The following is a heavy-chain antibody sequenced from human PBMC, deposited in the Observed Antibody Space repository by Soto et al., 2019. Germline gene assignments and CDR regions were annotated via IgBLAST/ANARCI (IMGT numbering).Heavy chain of an antibody. V-gene: IGHV3-21*01. CDR1: GFTFSSYS. Sequence: LRLSCAASGFTFSSYSMNWVRKAPGKGLEWVSSISSSSSYIYYADSVKGRFTISRDNAKNSLYLQMNSLRAEDTAVYYCARDEGYCSSTSCYYYYYGMDVWGQGTTVTVSS. CDR2: ISSSSSYI. J-gene: IGHJ6*02. CDR3: ARDEGYCSSTSCYYYYYGMDV. D-gene: IGHD2-2*01.